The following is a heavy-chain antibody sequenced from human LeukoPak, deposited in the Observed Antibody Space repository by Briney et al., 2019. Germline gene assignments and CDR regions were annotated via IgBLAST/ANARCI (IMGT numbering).Heavy chain of an antibody. D-gene: IGHD1-14*01. J-gene: IGHJ4*02. V-gene: IGHV4-38-2*02. CDR3: ASTTASVAIYYFDY. CDR2: IYHSGST. Sequence: SETLSLTCTVSGYSISSGYYWGWIRQPPGQGLEWIGSIYHSGSTYYNPSLKSRVTISVDTSKNQFSLKLSSVTAADTAVYYCASTTASVAIYYFDYWGQGTLVTVSS. CDR1: GYSISSGYY.